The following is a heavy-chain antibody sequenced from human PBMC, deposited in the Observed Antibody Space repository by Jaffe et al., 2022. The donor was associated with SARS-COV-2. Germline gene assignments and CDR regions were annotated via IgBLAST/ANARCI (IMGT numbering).Heavy chain of an antibody. V-gene: IGHV2-26*01. J-gene: IGHJ5*02. CDR2: IFSNDEK. Sequence: QVTLKESGPVLVKPTETLTLTCTVSGFSLSNARMGVSWIRQPPGKALEWLAHIFSNDEKSYSTSLKSRLTISKDTSKSQVVLTMTNMDPVDTATYYCARETYYDFWSRSGEIDPWGQGTLVTVSS. D-gene: IGHD3-3*01. CDR3: ARETYYDFWSRSGEIDP. CDR1: GFSLSNARMG.